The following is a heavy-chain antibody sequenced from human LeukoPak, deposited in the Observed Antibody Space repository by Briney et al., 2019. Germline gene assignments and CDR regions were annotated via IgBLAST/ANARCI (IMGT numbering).Heavy chain of an antibody. V-gene: IGHV4-31*03. CDR3: ARVTTHYYFGMEV. D-gene: IGHD4-11*01. Sequence: SETLSLTCTVSGGSISSGGYSWSWIRQHPGKGLEWIGSIYYSGSTYYNPSLKSRLTILFDTSKKQFSLEVTSVTAADTAVYYCARVTTHYYFGMEVWGHGTKVTLSS. CDR2: IYYSGST. CDR1: GGSISSGGYS. J-gene: IGHJ6*02.